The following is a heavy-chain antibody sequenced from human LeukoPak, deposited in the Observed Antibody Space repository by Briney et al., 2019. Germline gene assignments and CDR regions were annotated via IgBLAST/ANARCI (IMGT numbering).Heavy chain of an antibody. Sequence: GGSLRLSCAASGFTFSSYAMSWVRQAPGKGLEWVSVIYSGGSTYYADSVKGRFTISRDNSKNTLYLQVNSLRAEDTAVYYCARGGDSSGYYRRDWFDPWGQGTLVTVSS. V-gene: IGHV3-66*01. CDR2: IYSGGST. CDR1: GFTFSSYA. CDR3: ARGGDSSGYYRRDWFDP. J-gene: IGHJ5*02. D-gene: IGHD3-22*01.